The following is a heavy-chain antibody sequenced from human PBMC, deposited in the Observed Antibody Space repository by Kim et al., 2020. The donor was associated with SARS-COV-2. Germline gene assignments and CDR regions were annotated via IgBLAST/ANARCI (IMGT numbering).Heavy chain of an antibody. Sequence: ADTVKGRFTASRDKATSSVYLQLNSLRDEDTAVYYCARVGGNGCRMDVWGQGTTVSVSS. V-gene: IGHV3-48*02. CDR3: ARVGGNGCRMDV. D-gene: IGHD2-8*01. J-gene: IGHJ6*02.